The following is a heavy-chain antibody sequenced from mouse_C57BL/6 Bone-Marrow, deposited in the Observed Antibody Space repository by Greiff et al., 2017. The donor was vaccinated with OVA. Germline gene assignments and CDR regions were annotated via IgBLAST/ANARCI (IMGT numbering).Heavy chain of an antibody. J-gene: IGHJ2*01. D-gene: IGHD4-1*01. V-gene: IGHV5-6*01. CDR1: GFTFSSYG. CDR3: ARHELGPFDY. CDR2: ISSGGSYT. Sequence: EVKLQESGGDLVKPGGSLKLSCAASGFTFSSYGMSWVRQTPDKRLEWVATISSGGSYTYYPDSVKGRFTISRDNAKNTLYLQMSSLKSEDTAMYYCARHELGPFDYWGQGTTLTVSS.